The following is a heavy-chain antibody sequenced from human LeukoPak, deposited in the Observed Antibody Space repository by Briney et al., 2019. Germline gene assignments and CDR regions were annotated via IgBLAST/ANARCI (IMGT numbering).Heavy chain of an antibody. Sequence: GASVKVSCKASGYTFTGYYMHWVRQAPGQGLEWMGWINPNSGGTNYAQKFQGRVTMTSDTSISTAYMELSRLRSDDTAVYYCASLGGWFRVVVVAATDYWGQGTLVTVSS. CDR1: GYTFTGYY. V-gene: IGHV1-2*02. D-gene: IGHD2-15*01. J-gene: IGHJ4*02. CDR3: ASLGGWFRVVVVAATDY. CDR2: INPNSGGT.